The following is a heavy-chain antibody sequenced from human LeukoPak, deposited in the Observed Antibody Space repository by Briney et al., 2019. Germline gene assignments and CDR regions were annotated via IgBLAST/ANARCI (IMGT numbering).Heavy chain of an antibody. Sequence: SETLSLTCTVSGSSISSYYWSWIRQPPGKGLEWIGYIYYSGSTNYNPSLKSRVTISVDTSKNQFSLKLSSVTAADTAVYYCARVLGPRYYYGSGSVGFDYWGQGTLVTVSS. CDR2: IYYSGST. CDR1: GSSISSYY. D-gene: IGHD3-10*01. V-gene: IGHV4-59*01. CDR3: ARVLGPRYYYGSGSVGFDY. J-gene: IGHJ4*02.